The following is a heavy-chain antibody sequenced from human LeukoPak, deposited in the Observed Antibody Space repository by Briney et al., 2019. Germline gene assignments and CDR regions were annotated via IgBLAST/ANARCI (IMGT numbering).Heavy chain of an antibody. Sequence: GGSLRLSRAASGFTFSIYAMNWVHQAPGKGLEWVSGLSGSGDSTYYADSVKGRFTISRDNSKNTLYLQMKSLRAEDTAVYYCAKDQMGHCSGGSCYDFDYWGQGSLVTVSS. CDR2: LSGSGDST. D-gene: IGHD2-15*01. CDR3: AKDQMGHCSGGSCYDFDY. CDR1: GFTFSIYA. J-gene: IGHJ4*02. V-gene: IGHV3-23*01.